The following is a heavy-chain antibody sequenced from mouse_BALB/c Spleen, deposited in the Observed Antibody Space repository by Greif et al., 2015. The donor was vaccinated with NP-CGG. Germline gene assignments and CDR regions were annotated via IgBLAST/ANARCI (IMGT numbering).Heavy chain of an antibody. D-gene: IGHD2-10*01. CDR2: SRNKANDYTA. CDR1: GFTFSDFY. Sequence: EVQVVESGGGLVQPGGSLRLSCATSGFTFSDFYMEWVRQPPGKRLEWTAASRNKANDYTAEYSASVKGRFIVSRDTSQSILYLQMNALRAEDTAIYYCARDFPFYGNYGYAMDYWGQGTSVTVSS. J-gene: IGHJ4*01. V-gene: IGHV7-1*02. CDR3: ARDFPFYGNYGYAMDY.